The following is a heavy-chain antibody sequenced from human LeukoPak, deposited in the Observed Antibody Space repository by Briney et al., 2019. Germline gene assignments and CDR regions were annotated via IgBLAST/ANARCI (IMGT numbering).Heavy chain of an antibody. CDR2: ISSSGSTI. V-gene: IGHV3-48*03. CDR3: ARGGAAARKIGDY. CDR1: GFTFSSYE. J-gene: IGHJ4*02. Sequence: GGSLRLSCAASGFTFSSYEMNWVRQAPGKGLEWVSYISSSGSTIYYADSVKGRFTISRDNAKNPLYLQMNSLRAEDTAVYYCARGGAAARKIGDYWGQGTLVTVSS. D-gene: IGHD6-13*01.